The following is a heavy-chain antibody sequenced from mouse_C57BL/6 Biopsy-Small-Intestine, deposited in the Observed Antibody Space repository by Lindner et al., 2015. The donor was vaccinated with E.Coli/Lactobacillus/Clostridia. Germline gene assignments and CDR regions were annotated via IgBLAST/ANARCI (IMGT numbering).Heavy chain of an antibody. V-gene: IGHV1-81*01. CDR1: GYNFTSYV. J-gene: IGHJ3*01. CDR2: IYPRSGNT. Sequence: VQLQESGAELARPGASVKLACKAPGYNFTSYVISWVKQRTGQGLEWIGEIYPRSGNTYYNEKFKDKATLTADKSSSTAHMDLRGLTSEDSAVYFCARDQATLYGNYGWFAYWGQGTLVTVSA. CDR3: ARDQATLYGNYGWFAY. D-gene: IGHD2-1*01.